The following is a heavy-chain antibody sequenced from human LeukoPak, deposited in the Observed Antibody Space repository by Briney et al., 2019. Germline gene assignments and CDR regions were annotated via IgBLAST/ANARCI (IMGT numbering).Heavy chain of an antibody. Sequence: SETLSLTCTVSGGSISSYYWSWIRQPPGKGLEWIGEINHSGSTNYNPSLKSRVTISVDTSKNQFSLKLSSVTAADTAVYYCAREGVPYCGGDCYSGSIDYWGQGTLVTVSS. CDR2: INHSGST. CDR3: AREGVPYCGGDCYSGSIDY. D-gene: IGHD2-21*02. CDR1: GGSISSYY. J-gene: IGHJ4*02. V-gene: IGHV4-34*01.